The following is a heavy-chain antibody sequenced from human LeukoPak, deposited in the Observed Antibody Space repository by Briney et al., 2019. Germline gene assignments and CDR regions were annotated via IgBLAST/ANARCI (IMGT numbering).Heavy chain of an antibody. CDR3: AREIIGPTIYDYVWGSYRHNWFDP. J-gene: IGHJ5*02. Sequence: SQTLSLTCTVSGGSISSGDYYWSWIRQPPGKGLEWIGYIYYSGSTYYNPSLKSRVTISVDTSKNQFSLKLSSVTAADTAVYYCAREIIGPTIYDYVWGSYRHNWFDPWAREPWSPSPQ. D-gene: IGHD3-16*02. V-gene: IGHV4-30-4*01. CDR1: GGSISSGDYY. CDR2: IYYSGST.